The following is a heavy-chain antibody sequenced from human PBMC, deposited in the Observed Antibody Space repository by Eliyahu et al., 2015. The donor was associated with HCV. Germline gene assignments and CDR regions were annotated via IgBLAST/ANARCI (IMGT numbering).Heavy chain of an antibody. V-gene: IGHV1-69*01. CDR2: IIPIFGTP. D-gene: IGHD2-2*01. J-gene: IGHJ4*02. Sequence: EVKKPGSSVKVSCRSSGGTFSSYAISWVRQAPGQGLEWMGGIIPIFGTPNYAQKFQGRVTITADESTSTAYMELSSLRSEDTAMYYCTRPSSDSSTISKPFDYWGQGTLVTVSS. CDR1: GGTFSSYA. CDR3: TRPSSDSSTISKPFDY.